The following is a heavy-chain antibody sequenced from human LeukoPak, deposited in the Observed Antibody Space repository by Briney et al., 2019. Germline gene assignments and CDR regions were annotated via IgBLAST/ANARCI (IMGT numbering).Heavy chain of an antibody. D-gene: IGHD3-9*01. V-gene: IGHV1-18*04. CDR2: IRAYNGNT. CDR3: ARETYYDILTGYPGFGY. Sequence: ASVKVSCKASGYTFTSYGISWERQAPGQGLEWMGWIRAYNGNTNYAQKLQGRVTMTTDTSTSTGYMELRSLRSDDTAVYYCARETYYDILTGYPGFGYWGQGTLVTVSS. CDR1: GYTFTSYG. J-gene: IGHJ4*02.